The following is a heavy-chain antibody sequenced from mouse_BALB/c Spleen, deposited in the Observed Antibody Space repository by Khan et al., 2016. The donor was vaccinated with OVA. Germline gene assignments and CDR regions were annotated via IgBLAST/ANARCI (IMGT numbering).Heavy chain of an antibody. CDR2: ISPGSGST. D-gene: IGHD2-14*01. CDR3: ARGGYSVFAY. J-gene: IGHJ3*01. V-gene: IGHV1-77*01. Sequence: QVQLKQSGPELVRPGASVKMSCKASGYTFTDYIIHWVKQTTGQGLEWIGDISPGSGSTYYNEKFKGKATLTADKSSNTAYMQLSRLTCEDSAVYFRARGGYSVFAYWGQGTLVTVSA. CDR1: GYTFTDYI.